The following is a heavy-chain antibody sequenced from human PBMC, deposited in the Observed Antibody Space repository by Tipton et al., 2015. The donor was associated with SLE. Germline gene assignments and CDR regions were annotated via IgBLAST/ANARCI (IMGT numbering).Heavy chain of an antibody. Sequence: SLRLSCAASGFTFSSYWMHWVRQAPGKGLVWVSRINSDGSSTSYADSVKGRFTISRDNAKNTLYLQMNSLRAEDTAVYYCARDLCCGGDCYYYYYDMDVWGKGTTVTVSS. CDR1: GFTFSSYW. CDR2: INSDGSST. J-gene: IGHJ6*03. CDR3: ARDLCCGGDCYYYYYDMDV. V-gene: IGHV3-74*01. D-gene: IGHD2-21*01.